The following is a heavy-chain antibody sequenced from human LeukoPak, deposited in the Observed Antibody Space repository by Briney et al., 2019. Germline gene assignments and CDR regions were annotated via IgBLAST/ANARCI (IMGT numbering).Heavy chain of an antibody. CDR1: GFTFSGSA. Sequence: GGSLRLSCAASGFTFSGSAMHWVRQASGKGLEWVGRIRSKANSYATAYAASVKGRFTISRDDSKNTAYLQMNSLKTEDTAVYYCTRATFTIAVAGIDRAFDIWGQGTMVTVSS. J-gene: IGHJ3*02. CDR3: TRATFTIAVAGIDRAFDI. CDR2: IRSKANSYAT. V-gene: IGHV3-73*01. D-gene: IGHD6-19*01.